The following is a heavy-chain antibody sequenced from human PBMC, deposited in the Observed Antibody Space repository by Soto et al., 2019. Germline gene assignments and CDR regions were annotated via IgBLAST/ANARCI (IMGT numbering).Heavy chain of an antibody. CDR1: GGSINSGGYY. CDR3: ARGGIAAAAPPDY. CDR2: IYYSGST. Sequence: QVQLQQSGPGLVKPSQTLSLTCTVSGGSINSGGYYWSWIRQHPGKGLEWIGYIYYSGSTYYNPSHKSRVTISVDTSTTQFSLKLSSVTAADTAVYYCARGGIAAAAPPDYWGQGTLVTVSS. V-gene: IGHV4-31*03. J-gene: IGHJ4*02. D-gene: IGHD6-13*01.